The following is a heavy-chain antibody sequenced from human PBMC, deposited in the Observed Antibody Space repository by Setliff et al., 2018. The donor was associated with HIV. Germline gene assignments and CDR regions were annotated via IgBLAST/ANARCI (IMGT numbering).Heavy chain of an antibody. CDR3: ARDSRDIVVVIAPEPEPYYYYGMDV. Sequence: SVKVSCKASGDTFNSHAISWVRQAPGQGLEWMGGIIPIFGTPNYAQKFKGRLTITADESTSTVYMELSSLRSEDTAVYYCARDSRDIVVVIAPEPEPYYYYGMDVWGEGTTVIVSS. V-gene: IGHV1-69*13. D-gene: IGHD2-15*01. CDR2: IIPIFGTP. CDR1: GDTFNSHA. J-gene: IGHJ6*04.